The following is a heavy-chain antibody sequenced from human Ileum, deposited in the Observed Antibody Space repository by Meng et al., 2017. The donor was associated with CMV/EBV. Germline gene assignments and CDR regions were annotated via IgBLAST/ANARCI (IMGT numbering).Heavy chain of an antibody. CDR1: GGSVSSYY. CDR2: IYYSGST. D-gene: IGHD1-14*01. Sequence: ESLKISCTVSGGSVSSYYWSWIRQSPEKGLEWIGYIYYSGSTNYNPSFKSRVTISVDTSKNHISVKLSSVTAADTAVYHCARQPPDTAAFDIWGQGTMVTVSS. J-gene: IGHJ3*02. V-gene: IGHV4-59*02. CDR3: ARQPPDTAAFDI.